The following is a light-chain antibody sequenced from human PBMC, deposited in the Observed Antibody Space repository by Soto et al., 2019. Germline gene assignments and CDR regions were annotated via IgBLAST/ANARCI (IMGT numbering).Light chain of an antibody. J-gene: IGKJ4*01. V-gene: IGKV1-39*01. CDR2: AAS. CDR3: QQSYSTLLT. CDR1: QSISSY. Sequence: DIQMTQSPSSLSASVGDRVTITCRASQSISSYLNWYQQKPGKAPKLLIYAASSLQSGVPPRFSGSGSGTDFTLTISSLQPEDFATYYCQQSYSTLLTFGGGTKVDIK.